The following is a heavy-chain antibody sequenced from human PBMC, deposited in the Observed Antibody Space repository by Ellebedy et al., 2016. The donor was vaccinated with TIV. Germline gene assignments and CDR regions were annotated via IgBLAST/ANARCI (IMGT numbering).Heavy chain of an antibody. Sequence: GGSLRLSXAASGFTFSSYAMSWVRQAPGKGLEWVANIKQDGSEKYYVDSVKGRFTISRDNAKNSLYLQMNSLRAEDTAVYYCARVNGSGSYYPLDYWGQGTLVTVSS. CDR2: IKQDGSEK. V-gene: IGHV3-7*03. CDR1: GFTFSSYA. CDR3: ARVNGSGSYYPLDY. J-gene: IGHJ4*02. D-gene: IGHD3-10*01.